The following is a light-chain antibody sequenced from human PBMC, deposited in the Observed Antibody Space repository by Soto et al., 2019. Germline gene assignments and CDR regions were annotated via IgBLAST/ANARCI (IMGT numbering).Light chain of an antibody. CDR2: DAA. CDR1: QSVTNSY. Sequence: EIVMTPSPATLSVSPGETLTLCCRPSQSVTNSYVAWYQQKPGQAPRLLIYDAATRATGIPDRFSGSGSGTDFSLTISRLEPEDLAVYFCQQYGSSPLTFGGGTKVDIK. V-gene: IGKV3-20*01. CDR3: QQYGSSPLT. J-gene: IGKJ4*01.